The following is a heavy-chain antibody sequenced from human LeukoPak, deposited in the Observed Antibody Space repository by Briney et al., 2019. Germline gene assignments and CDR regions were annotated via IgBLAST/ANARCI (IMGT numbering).Heavy chain of an antibody. J-gene: IGHJ2*01. CDR1: GGSISSFY. CDR3: ARGHHYYDSSAYFEEYWYFDL. CDR2: IYYSAT. Sequence: PSETLSLTCTVSGGSISSFYWSWIRQPPGKGLEWIGYIYYSATNYNPSLKSRVTISVDTSKNQFSLKLTSVTAADTAVYYCARGHHYYDSSAYFEEYWYFDLWGRGTLVTVSS. V-gene: IGHV4-59*01. D-gene: IGHD3-22*01.